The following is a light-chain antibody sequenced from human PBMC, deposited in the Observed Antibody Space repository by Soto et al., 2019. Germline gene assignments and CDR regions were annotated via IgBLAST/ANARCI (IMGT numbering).Light chain of an antibody. J-gene: IGKJ1*01. V-gene: IGKV1-6*01. Sequence: IEVTQSPSSVSASVGDRVTITCRASQSISSYLNWYQQKPGKAPKLLIYAASTLQTGVPSRFSGSGSGTDFTLTISSLQPEDFATYYCLQDYNFPWTFGQGTKVDI. CDR1: QSISSY. CDR3: LQDYNFPWT. CDR2: AAS.